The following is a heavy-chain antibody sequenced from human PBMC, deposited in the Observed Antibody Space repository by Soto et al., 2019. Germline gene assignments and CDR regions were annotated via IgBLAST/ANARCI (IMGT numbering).Heavy chain of an antibody. V-gene: IGHV3-15*07. Sequence: KGLEWVGRIKNKIDDGTADYAAPVKGRFTISRDDSENTLYLQMNSLKTEDTAVYYCTTERSYYFDSSGFDYWGKGTLVTVSS. D-gene: IGHD3-22*01. J-gene: IGHJ4*02. CDR3: TTERSYYFDSSGFDY. CDR2: IKNKIDDGTA.